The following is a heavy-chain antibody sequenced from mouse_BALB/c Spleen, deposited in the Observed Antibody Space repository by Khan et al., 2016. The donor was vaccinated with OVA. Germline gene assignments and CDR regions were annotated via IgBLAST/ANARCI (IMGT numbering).Heavy chain of an antibody. CDR1: GYSITSNYA. J-gene: IGHJ4*01. D-gene: IGHD1-1*01. V-gene: IGHV3-2*02. Sequence: EVKLLESGPGLVKPSQSLSLTCTVTGYSITSNYAWNWLRQFPGNQLEWMGYISYSDSTSYNPSLKSRISITRDTSKNQFVLQLNSVTTEDTATYYCARGNYYGYAMDYWGQGTSVTVSS. CDR2: ISYSDST. CDR3: ARGNYYGYAMDY.